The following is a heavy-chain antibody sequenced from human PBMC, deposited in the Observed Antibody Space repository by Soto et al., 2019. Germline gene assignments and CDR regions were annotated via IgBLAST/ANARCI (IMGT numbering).Heavy chain of an antibody. V-gene: IGHV1-18*01. CDR1: GYTFTSYG. D-gene: IGHD1-1*01. CDR2: ISAHNGNT. J-gene: IGHJ4*02. CDR3: GRGRYGDY. Sequence: QVHLVQSGAEVKKPGASVKVSCKASGYTFTSYGITWVRQAPGQGLEWMGWISAHNGNTDYAQKLQGRVIVTRDTSTSTAYMEARSLRSDDTAVYYCGRGRYGDYWGQGALVNGSS.